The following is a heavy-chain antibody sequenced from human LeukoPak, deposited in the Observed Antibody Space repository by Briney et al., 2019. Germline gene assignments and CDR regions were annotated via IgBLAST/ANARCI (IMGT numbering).Heavy chain of an antibody. CDR1: GFTFDDYA. V-gene: IGHV3-9*01. Sequence: GGSLRLSCAASGFTFDDYATHWVRQAPGKGLEWVSGISWNSGSIGYADSVKGRFTISRDNAKNSLYLQMNSLRAEDTALYYCAKDRHYYDSSGFDYWGQGTLVTVSS. D-gene: IGHD3-22*01. CDR2: ISWNSGSI. J-gene: IGHJ4*02. CDR3: AKDRHYYDSSGFDY.